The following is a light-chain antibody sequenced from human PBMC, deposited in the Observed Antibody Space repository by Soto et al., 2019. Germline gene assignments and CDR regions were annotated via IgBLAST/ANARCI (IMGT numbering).Light chain of an antibody. CDR2: SNN. CDR1: SSNIGSNN. Sequence: QSVLTQTPSASGTPGQRVNISCSGSSSNIGSNNVNWYQQLPGTAPKLLIYSNNQRPSGVPDRFSGSKSGTSASLAISGLQSEDEAGYYCEAWDDSLNGAVFGGGTKVTVL. V-gene: IGLV1-44*01. CDR3: EAWDDSLNGAV. J-gene: IGLJ2*01.